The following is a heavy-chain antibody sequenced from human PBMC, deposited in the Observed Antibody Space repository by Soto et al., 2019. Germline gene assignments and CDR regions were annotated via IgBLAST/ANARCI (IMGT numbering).Heavy chain of an antibody. J-gene: IGHJ6*02. Sequence: PGGSLRLSCAASGFTFSSYGMHWVRQAPGKGLEWVAVIWYDGSNKYYADSVKGRFTISRDNSKNTLYLQMNSLRAEDTAVYYCARGGGYSYGYLYGMDVWGQGTTVTVSS. CDR2: IWYDGSNK. CDR1: GFTFSSYG. V-gene: IGHV3-33*01. CDR3: ARGGGYSYGYLYGMDV. D-gene: IGHD5-18*01.